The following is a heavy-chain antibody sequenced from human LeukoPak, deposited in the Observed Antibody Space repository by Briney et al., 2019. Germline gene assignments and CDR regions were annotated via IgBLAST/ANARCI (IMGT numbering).Heavy chain of an antibody. J-gene: IGHJ4*02. V-gene: IGHV3-23*01. D-gene: IGHD3-10*01. CDR1: SSYY. CDR2: ISPSGDIT. CDR3: AKDDAWLRFGE. Sequence: SSYYWGWVRQAPGKGLEWVSGISPSGDITYYADSVKGRFTISRDNSKNTLYLEVISLTAEDTAVYYCAKDDAWLRFGEWSQGTLVTVSS.